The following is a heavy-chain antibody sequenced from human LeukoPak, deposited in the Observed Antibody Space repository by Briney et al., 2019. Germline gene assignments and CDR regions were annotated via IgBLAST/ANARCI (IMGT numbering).Heavy chain of an antibody. CDR3: ARGSGGSIPLDY. CDR1: GCSISSYY. D-gene: IGHD6-19*01. Sequence: PAETLSLTCTVSGCSISSYYWSWIRQPPGKGLEWVGYIYYSGSTNYNPSFKSGVTILVDTSKNQFSLKLSSATAAHTGVYHCARGSGGSIPLDYWGQGTLVTVSS. V-gene: IGHV4-59*01. CDR2: IYYSGST. J-gene: IGHJ4*02.